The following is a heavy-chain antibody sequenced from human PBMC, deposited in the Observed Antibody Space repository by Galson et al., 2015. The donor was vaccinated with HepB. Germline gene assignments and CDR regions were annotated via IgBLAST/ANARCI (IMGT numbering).Heavy chain of an antibody. Sequence: ETLSLTCTVSGGSISSSSYYWGWIRQPPGKGLEWIGSIYYSGSTYYNPSLKSRVTISVDTSKNQFSLKLSSVTAADTAVYYCARHYPTPAEYSGSYYPFDYWGQGTLVTVSS. CDR1: GGSISSSSYY. CDR2: IYYSGST. D-gene: IGHD1-26*01. V-gene: IGHV4-39*01. CDR3: ARHYPTPAEYSGSYYPFDY. J-gene: IGHJ4*02.